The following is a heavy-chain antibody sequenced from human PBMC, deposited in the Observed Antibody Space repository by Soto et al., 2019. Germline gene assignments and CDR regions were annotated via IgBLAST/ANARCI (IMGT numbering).Heavy chain of an antibody. D-gene: IGHD1-1*01. J-gene: IGHJ4*02. V-gene: IGHV3-30*18. CDR2: ISYDGSNK. Sequence: QVQLVESGGGVVQPGRSLRLSCAASGFTFSSYGMHWVRQAPGKGLEWVAVISYDGSNKYYADSMKGRFTISRDNSKNTLYLQMNSLRAEDRAVYYCAKGPVHFDYWGQGTLVTVSS. CDR1: GFTFSSYG. CDR3: AKGPVHFDY.